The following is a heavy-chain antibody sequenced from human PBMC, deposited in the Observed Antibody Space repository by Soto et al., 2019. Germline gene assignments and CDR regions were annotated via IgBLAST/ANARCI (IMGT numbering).Heavy chain of an antibody. CDR1: GGSISSSNW. Sequence: QVQLQESGPGLVKPSGTLSLTCAVSGGSISSSNWWSWVRQPPGKGLEWIGEIYHSGSTNYNPSLTSGGTISVPRSKNQFSLSLSSVTAADTAVYSRARVCGSDCSGMDVWGQGTTVTVSS. CDR2: IYHSGST. D-gene: IGHD1-26*01. V-gene: IGHV4-4*02. CDR3: ARVCGSDCSGMDV. J-gene: IGHJ6*02.